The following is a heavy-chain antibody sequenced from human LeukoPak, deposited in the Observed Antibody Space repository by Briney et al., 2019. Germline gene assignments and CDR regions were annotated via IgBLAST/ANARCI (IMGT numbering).Heavy chain of an antibody. V-gene: IGHV4-59*01. J-gene: IGHJ6*03. Sequence: SETLSLTCTVSGGSISSYYWSWIRQPPGKGLEWIGYIYYSGSTNCNPSLKSRVTISVDTSKNQFSLKLSSVTAADTAVYYCARDLAVAGDYYYYYYMDVWGEGTTVTVSS. CDR2: IYYSGST. CDR3: ARDLAVAGDYYYYYYMDV. CDR1: GGSISSYY. D-gene: IGHD6-19*01.